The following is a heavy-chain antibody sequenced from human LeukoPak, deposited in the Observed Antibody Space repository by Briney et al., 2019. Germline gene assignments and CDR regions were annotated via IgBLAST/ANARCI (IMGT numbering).Heavy chain of an antibody. Sequence: ASVKLSCKASGYTFTSYGISWVRQAPGQGLEWMGWISAYNGNTNYAQKLQGRVTITTETSTSTAYMELRSLRSDDTAVYYCARDLIVVVPAASIYYYGMDVWGKGTTVTVSS. J-gene: IGHJ6*04. CDR2: ISAYNGNT. D-gene: IGHD2-2*01. V-gene: IGHV1-18*04. CDR3: ARDLIVVVPAASIYYYGMDV. CDR1: GYTFTSYG.